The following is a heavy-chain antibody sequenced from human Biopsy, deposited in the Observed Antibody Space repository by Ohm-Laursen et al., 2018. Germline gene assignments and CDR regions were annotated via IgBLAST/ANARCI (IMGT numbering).Heavy chain of an antibody. Sequence: GTLSLTWTVSRDSISNYYWTWIRQSPGKGLEWIGYIYYTGNTNYNPSLRSRFTISVDTSKNQFSLKLSSATAADTAVFYCARHGSQGYCTGGSCVDYWGQGALVTVSS. V-gene: IGHV4-59*08. CDR1: RDSISNYY. CDR3: ARHGSQGYCTGGSCVDY. J-gene: IGHJ4*02. D-gene: IGHD2-15*01. CDR2: IYYTGNT.